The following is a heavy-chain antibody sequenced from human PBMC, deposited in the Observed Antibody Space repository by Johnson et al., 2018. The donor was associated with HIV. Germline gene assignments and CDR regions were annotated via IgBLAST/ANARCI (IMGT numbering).Heavy chain of an antibody. J-gene: IGHJ3*02. CDR3: ARERVWYYDSSGDVAFDI. CDR2: IYSGGST. V-gene: IGHV3-53*01. Sequence: VQLVESGGGLMQPGGSLRLSCVASGFTVSSNYMSWVRQAPGKGLEWVSIIYSGGSTQHADSVKGRLPISIDNSKNTLYLQMNSLRAEDTAVYYCARERVWYYDSSGDVAFDIWGQGTMVTVSS. D-gene: IGHD3-22*01. CDR1: GFTVSSNY.